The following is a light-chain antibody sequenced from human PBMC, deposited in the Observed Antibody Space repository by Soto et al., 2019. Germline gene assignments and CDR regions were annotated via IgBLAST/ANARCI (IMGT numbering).Light chain of an antibody. Sequence: EIVLTQSPGTLSLSPGERATLSCRASQSVSTSSLAWYQQNPGQAPKLLIYVASNRATGIPDRFSGSGSGTDFTLTIRRLEPEDFAVFYCQQYGSSPPTFGQGTKLEIK. CDR3: QQYGSSPPT. CDR2: VAS. V-gene: IGKV3-20*01. CDR1: QSVSTSS. J-gene: IGKJ2*01.